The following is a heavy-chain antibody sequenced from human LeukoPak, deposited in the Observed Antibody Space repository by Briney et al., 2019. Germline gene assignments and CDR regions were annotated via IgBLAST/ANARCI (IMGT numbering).Heavy chain of an antibody. CDR1: GFTFDDYA. CDR3: AKEIDTLGTNAFDI. V-gene: IGHV3-43*02. D-gene: IGHD2-15*01. Sequence: GGSLRLSCAASGFTFDDYAMHWVRQAPGKGLEWVSLISGDGGSTYYADSVKGRFTISRDNSKSSLYLQMNSLRTEDTALYYCAKEIDTLGTNAFDIWGQGTMVTVSS. CDR2: ISGDGGST. J-gene: IGHJ3*02.